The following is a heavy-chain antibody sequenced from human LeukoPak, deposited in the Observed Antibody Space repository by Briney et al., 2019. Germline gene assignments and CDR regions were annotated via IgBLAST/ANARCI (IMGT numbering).Heavy chain of an antibody. Sequence: GGSLRLPCAASGFTFSSYSLNWVRQAPGKGLEWVSSITSSSDYIYYADSLKGRFTISRDNANDSLYLQMNGLRVEDTAVYYCARVTTTVRGVIAPFDLWGQGTLVIVSS. CDR3: ARVTTTVRGVIAPFDL. V-gene: IGHV3-21*01. CDR1: GFTFSSYS. CDR2: ITSSSDYI. D-gene: IGHD3-10*01. J-gene: IGHJ4*02.